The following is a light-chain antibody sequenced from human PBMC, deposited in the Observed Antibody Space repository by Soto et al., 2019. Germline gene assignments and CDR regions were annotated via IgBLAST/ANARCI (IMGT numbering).Light chain of an antibody. CDR3: QQYNSPGIT. J-gene: IGKJ5*01. CDR1: QSISSW. Sequence: DIQMTQSPSTLSASVGDRVTITCRASQSISSWLAWYQQKPGKAPKLLIYDASSLESGVPSRFSGSGSGTEFTLTLSSLQPDDFATYYCQQYNSPGITFGQGTRLEIK. CDR2: DAS. V-gene: IGKV1-5*01.